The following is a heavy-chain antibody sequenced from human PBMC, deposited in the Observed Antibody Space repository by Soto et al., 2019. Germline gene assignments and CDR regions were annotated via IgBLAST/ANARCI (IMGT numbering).Heavy chain of an antibody. CDR1: GYTFPSST. CDR2: INAYSGDR. V-gene: IGHV1-18*01. Sequence: QGELVQSGAEVKKPGASVTVSCKASGYTFPSSTISWLRQAPGQGLEWLGWINAYSGDRKFAQRFQGRVTMTTDTSTSTAYLELTSLTSDDTAIYYCASANYGDSDYWGQGTLLTVSS. CDR3: ASANYGDSDY. J-gene: IGHJ4*02. D-gene: IGHD4-17*01.